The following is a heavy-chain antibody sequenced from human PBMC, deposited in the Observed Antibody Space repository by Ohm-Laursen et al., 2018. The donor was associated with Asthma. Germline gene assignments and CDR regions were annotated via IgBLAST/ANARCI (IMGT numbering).Heavy chain of an antibody. V-gene: IGHV3-48*01. CDR3: AKLYSFRAFDF. CDR2: ISSSSSTI. D-gene: IGHD6-13*01. J-gene: IGHJ3*01. CDR1: GFTFSSYS. Sequence: GSLRLSCAATGFTFSSYSMNWVRQAPGKGLEWVSYISSSSSTIYYADSVKGRFTISRDNAKNSLYLQMNSLRAEDTAVYYCAKLYSFRAFDFWGQGTMVTVSS.